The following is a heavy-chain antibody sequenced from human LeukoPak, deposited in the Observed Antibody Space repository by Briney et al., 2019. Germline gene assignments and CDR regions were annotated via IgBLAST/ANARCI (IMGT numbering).Heavy chain of an antibody. CDR2: IYHSGST. CDR3: ARDRVVVGDYYMDV. D-gene: IGHD2-2*01. Sequence: PSETLSLTCTVSGGSISSDDYYWSWIRQPPGKGLEWIGYIYHSGSTYYNPSLQSRVTVSVDTSKNQFSLKLSSVTAADTAVYYCARDRVVVGDYYMDVWGKGTTVTVS. J-gene: IGHJ6*03. CDR1: GGSISSDDYY. V-gene: IGHV4-30-4*01.